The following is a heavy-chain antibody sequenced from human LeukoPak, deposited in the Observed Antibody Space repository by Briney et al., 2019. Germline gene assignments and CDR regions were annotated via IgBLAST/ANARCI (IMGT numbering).Heavy chain of an antibody. D-gene: IGHD5-18*01. CDR3: ANTRGYSYGYGGPYHMDV. CDR2: IYTSGST. CDR1: GGSISSGSYY. Sequence: SETLSLTCTVSGGSISSGSYYWSWIRQPAGKGLEWIGRIYTSGSTNYNPSLKSRVTISVDTSKNQFSLKLSSVTAADTAVYYCANTRGYSYGYGGPYHMDVWGKGTTVTVSS. V-gene: IGHV4-61*02. J-gene: IGHJ6*03.